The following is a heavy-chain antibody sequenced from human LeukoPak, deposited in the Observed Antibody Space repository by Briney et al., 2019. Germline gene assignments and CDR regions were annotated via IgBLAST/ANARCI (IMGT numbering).Heavy chain of an antibody. CDR2: FYYGGTT. J-gene: IGHJ3*02. D-gene: IGHD3-22*01. Sequence: PSETLSLTCTVSDDSISSSSYYWAWIRQPPGKGLEWIGSFYYGGTTHYNPSLKSRVTISVDTSKNQFSLKLSSVTAADTAVYYCASHGYYDSSGYEFRAFDIWGQGTMVTVSS. CDR1: DDSISSSSYY. CDR3: ASHGYYDSSGYEFRAFDI. V-gene: IGHV4-39*07.